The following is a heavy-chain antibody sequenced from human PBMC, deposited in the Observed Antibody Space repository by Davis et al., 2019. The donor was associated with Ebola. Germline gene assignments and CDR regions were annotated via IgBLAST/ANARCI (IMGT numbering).Heavy chain of an antibody. CDR3: ARGYCSGGSCYYGAYYYYGMDV. CDR1: GGSFSGYY. V-gene: IGHV4-34*01. D-gene: IGHD2-15*01. Sequence: SETLSLTCAVYGGSFSGYYWSWIRQPPGKGLEWIGEINHSGSTNYNPSLKSRVTISVDTSKNQFSLKLSSVAAADTAVYYCARGYCSGGSCYYGAYYYYGMDVWGQGTTVTVSS. J-gene: IGHJ6*02. CDR2: INHSGST.